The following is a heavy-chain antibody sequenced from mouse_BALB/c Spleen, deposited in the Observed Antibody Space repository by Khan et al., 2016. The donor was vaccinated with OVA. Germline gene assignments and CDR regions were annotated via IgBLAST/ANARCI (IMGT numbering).Heavy chain of an antibody. CDR2: ISYSGFT. V-gene: IGHV3-2*02. J-gene: IGHJ2*01. CDR1: GYSITSGYA. CDR3: ARGNYYGDYFDY. Sequence: EVQLQESGPGLVKPSQSLSLTCTVTGYSITSGYAWNWIRQFPGNKLEWMGYISYSGFTSYTPSLKSRISITRDTSKNQFFLQLNSVTTEDTATYYSARGNYYGDYFDYWGQGTTLTVSS. D-gene: IGHD1-1*01.